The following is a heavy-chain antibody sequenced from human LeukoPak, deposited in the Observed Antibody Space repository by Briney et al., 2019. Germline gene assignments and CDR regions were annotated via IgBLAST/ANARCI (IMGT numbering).Heavy chain of an antibody. CDR1: GYSIRSGYY. CDR3: ARDRGYYGDWYYFDY. V-gene: IGHV4-38-2*02. CDR2: INHSGST. D-gene: IGHD3-10*01. Sequence: SETLSLTCTVSGYSIRSGYYWSWIRQPPGKGLEWIGEINHSGSTNYNPSLKSRVTISVDTSKNQFSLKLSSVTAADTAVYYCARDRGYYGDWYYFDYWGQGTLVTVSS. J-gene: IGHJ4*02.